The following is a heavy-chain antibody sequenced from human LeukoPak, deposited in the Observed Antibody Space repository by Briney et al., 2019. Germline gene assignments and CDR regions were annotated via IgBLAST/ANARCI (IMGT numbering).Heavy chain of an antibody. CDR3: AKSSNPYASASYYAFFDY. Sequence: GGSLRLSCAASGFTFNNYAMSWVRQAPGKGLEWVSGISGSGANTYHADSVKGRFTISRDNSKNTLYLQMNSLRAEDTAVYYCAKSSNPYASASYYAFFDYWGQGTLVTVSS. CDR2: ISGSGANT. D-gene: IGHD3-10*01. CDR1: GFTFNNYA. V-gene: IGHV3-23*01. J-gene: IGHJ4*02.